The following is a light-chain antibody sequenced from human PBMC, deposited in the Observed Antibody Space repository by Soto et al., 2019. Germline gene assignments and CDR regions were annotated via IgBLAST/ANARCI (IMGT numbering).Light chain of an antibody. Sequence: DIQMTQSPSTLSASVGDRVTITCRASQTSNWLAWYQQKTGKAPKLLIYKASSLESGVPSRFSGSGSGTEFTLTISSLQPDDFATYYCQQYNNYSPRTFGQGTKVEIK. V-gene: IGKV1-5*03. CDR2: KAS. J-gene: IGKJ1*01. CDR3: QQYNNYSPRT. CDR1: QTSNW.